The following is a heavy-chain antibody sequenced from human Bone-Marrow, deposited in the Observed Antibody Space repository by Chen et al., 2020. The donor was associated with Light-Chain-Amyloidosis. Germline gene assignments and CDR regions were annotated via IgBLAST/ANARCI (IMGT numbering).Heavy chain of an antibody. J-gene: IGHJ4*02. CDR2: IRYDGSNK. CDR1: GFTFSSHG. CDR3: AKEPSRHMVRGEPELDY. V-gene: IGHV3-30*02. D-gene: IGHD3-10*01. Sequence: GGGVVQPGGSLRLSCAASGFTFSSHGMHWVRQAPGKGLEWVAFIRYDGSNKYYADSVKGRFTISRDNSKNTRYLQMNSLRAEDTAVYYCAKEPSRHMVRGEPELDYWGQGTLVTVSS.